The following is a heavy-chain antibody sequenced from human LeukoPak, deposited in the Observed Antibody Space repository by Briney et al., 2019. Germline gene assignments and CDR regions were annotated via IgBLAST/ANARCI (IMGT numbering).Heavy chain of an antibody. CDR3: AREGGTNCSSTSCYALNWFDP. CDR2: IIPIFGTA. D-gene: IGHD2-2*01. Sequence: SVKVSCKASGGTFSSYAISWVRQAPGQGLEWMGGIIPIFGTANYAQKFQGRVTITADKSTSTAYMELSSLRSEDTAVYYCAREGGTNCSSTSCYALNWFDPWGQGTLVTASS. V-gene: IGHV1-69*06. J-gene: IGHJ5*02. CDR1: GGTFSSYA.